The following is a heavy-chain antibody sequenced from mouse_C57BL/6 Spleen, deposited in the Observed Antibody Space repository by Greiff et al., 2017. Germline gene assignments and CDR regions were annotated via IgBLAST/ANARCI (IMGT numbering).Heavy chain of an antibody. V-gene: IGHV1-82*01. J-gene: IGHJ2*01. CDR1: GYAFSSSW. D-gene: IGHD1-1*01. Sequence: QVQLKESGPELVKPGASVKISCKASGYAFSSSWMNWVKQRPGKGLEWIGRIYPGDGDTNYNGKFKGKATLTADKSSSTAYMQLSSLTSEDSAVYFCARQGRLLLGDYWGQGTTLTVSS. CDR2: IYPGDGDT. CDR3: ARQGRLLLGDY.